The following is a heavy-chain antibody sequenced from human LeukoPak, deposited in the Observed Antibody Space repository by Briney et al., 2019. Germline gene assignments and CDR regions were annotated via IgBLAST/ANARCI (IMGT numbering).Heavy chain of an antibody. D-gene: IGHD1-26*01. CDR3: AKGRVGAREGDDAFDI. CDR2: IRYDGSNK. CDR1: GFTFSSYG. Sequence: GGSLRLSCAASGFTFSSYGMHWVRQAPGKGLEWVAFIRYDGSNKYYADSVKGRFTISRDNSKNTLYLQMNSLRAEDTAVYYCAKGRVGAREGDDAFDIWGQGTMVTVSS. J-gene: IGHJ3*02. V-gene: IGHV3-30*02.